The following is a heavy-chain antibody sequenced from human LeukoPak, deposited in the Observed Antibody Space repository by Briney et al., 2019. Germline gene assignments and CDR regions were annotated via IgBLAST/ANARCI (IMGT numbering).Heavy chain of an antibody. Sequence: PGGSLRLSCAGSGYIFGNMWMSWVRQAPGKGLEWVAVISYDGSNKYYADSVKGRFTISRDNSKNTLYLQMNSLRAEDTAVYYCARDILRYDSSGYYFFPPHYWGQGTLVTVSS. D-gene: IGHD3-22*01. V-gene: IGHV3-30-3*01. CDR3: ARDILRYDSSGYYFFPPHY. J-gene: IGHJ4*02. CDR2: ISYDGSNK. CDR1: GYIFGNMW.